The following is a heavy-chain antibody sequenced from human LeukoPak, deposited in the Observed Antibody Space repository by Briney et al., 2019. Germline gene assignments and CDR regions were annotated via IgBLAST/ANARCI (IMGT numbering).Heavy chain of an antibody. Sequence: PSQTLSLTCTVSGGSISSGSYYWSWIRQPAGKGLEWIGRIYTSGSTNYNPSLKSRVTISVDTSKNQFSLKLSSVTAADTAVYYCASYNSGWYYFDYWGPGTLVTVSS. V-gene: IGHV4-61*02. CDR1: GGSISSGSYY. CDR3: ASYNSGWYYFDY. D-gene: IGHD6-19*01. J-gene: IGHJ4*02. CDR2: IYTSGST.